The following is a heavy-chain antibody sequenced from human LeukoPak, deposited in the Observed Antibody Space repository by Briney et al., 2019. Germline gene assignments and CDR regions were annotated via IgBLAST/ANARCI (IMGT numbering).Heavy chain of an antibody. CDR1: GCTFTSYA. V-gene: IGHV1-69*04. D-gene: IGHD5-18*01. CDR2: IIPNLGIT. CDR3: ASGRLWTHQIPVSLKFPNTGTKTIDY. J-gene: IGHJ4*02. Sequence: AASVKVSCKASGCTFTSYAISWVRQAPGQGLEWMGRIIPNLGITNYAQKFQGRVTITADKSTSTAYMELSSLRSEDTAVYYCASGRLWTHQIPVSLKFPNTGTKTIDYWGQGTLVTVSS.